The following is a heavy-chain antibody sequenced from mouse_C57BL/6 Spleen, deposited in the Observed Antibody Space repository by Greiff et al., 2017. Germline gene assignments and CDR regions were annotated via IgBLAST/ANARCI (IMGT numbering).Heavy chain of an antibody. CDR3: AREGANWGLFDY. CDR1: GYAFSSSW. V-gene: IGHV1-82*01. CDR2: IYPGDGDT. D-gene: IGHD4-1*01. J-gene: IGHJ2*01. Sequence: VKLMESGPELVKPGASVKISCKASGYAFSSSWMNWVKQRPGKGLEWIGRIYPGDGDTNYNGKFKGKATRTADKSSSTAYMQLSSLTSEDSAVYFCAREGANWGLFDYWGQGTTLTVSS.